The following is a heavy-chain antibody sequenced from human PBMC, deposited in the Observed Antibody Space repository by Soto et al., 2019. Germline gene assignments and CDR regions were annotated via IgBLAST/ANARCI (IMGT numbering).Heavy chain of an antibody. CDR1: GDTFSSYA. Sequence: GASVKVSCKASGDTFSSYAINWVRQAPGQGLEWMGGIIPIFGTANYAQKFQGRVTITADESTSTAYMELSSLRSEDTAVYYCARDIAAAGTSWFDPWGQGTLVTVSS. D-gene: IGHD6-13*01. V-gene: IGHV1-69*13. J-gene: IGHJ5*02. CDR2: IIPIFGTA. CDR3: ARDIAAAGTSWFDP.